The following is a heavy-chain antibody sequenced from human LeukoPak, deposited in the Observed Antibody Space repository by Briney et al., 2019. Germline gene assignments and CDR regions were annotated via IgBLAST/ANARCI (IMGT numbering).Heavy chain of an antibody. CDR2: IYYSGST. J-gene: IGHJ4*02. Sequence: SETLSLTCTVSGCSISSHYWSWIRQPPGKGLEWIGYIYYSGSTNYNPSLKSRVTISVDTPKNQFSLKLSSVTASDTAVYYCARASDYDSSGYYLGHFDYWGEGTLGTVSS. V-gene: IGHV4-59*11. CDR3: ARASDYDSSGYYLGHFDY. CDR1: GCSISSHY. D-gene: IGHD3-22*01.